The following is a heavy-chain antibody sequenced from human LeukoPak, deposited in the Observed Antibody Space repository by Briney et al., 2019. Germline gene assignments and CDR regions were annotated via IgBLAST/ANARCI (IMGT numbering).Heavy chain of an antibody. D-gene: IGHD3-3*01. V-gene: IGHV4-38-2*01. J-gene: IGHJ2*01. Sequence: PSETLSLTCAVSGYSISSGYYWGRIRQPPGKGLEWIGSIYHSGSTYYNPSLKSRVAISVDTSKNQFSLELSSVTAADTAVYYCARLRYDFWSGYTAIDWFFDLWGRGTLVTVSS. CDR3: ARLRYDFWSGYTAIDWFFDL. CDR1: GYSISSGYY. CDR2: IYHSGST.